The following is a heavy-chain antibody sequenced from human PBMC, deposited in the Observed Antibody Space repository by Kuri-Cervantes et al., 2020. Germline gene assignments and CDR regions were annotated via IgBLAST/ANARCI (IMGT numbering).Heavy chain of an antibody. V-gene: IGHV4-61*02. D-gene: IGHD6-13*01. CDR1: GGSISSGSYY. Sequence: SETLSLTCTVSGGSISSGSYYWSWIRQPAGKGLEWIGRIYTSGSTNYNPSLKSRVTISVDTSKNQFSLKLSSVTAADTAVYYCAKGGYSSSWYESDYYYYYGMDVWGQGTTVTVSS. CDR2: IYTSGST. CDR3: AKGGYSSSWYESDYYYYYGMDV. J-gene: IGHJ6*02.